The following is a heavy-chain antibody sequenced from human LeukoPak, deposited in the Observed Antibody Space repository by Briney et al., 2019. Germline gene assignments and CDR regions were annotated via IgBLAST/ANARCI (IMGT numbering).Heavy chain of an antibody. CDR1: GGSFSGYY. D-gene: IGHD6-6*01. J-gene: IGHJ4*02. CDR3: ASRIAARRRYFDY. V-gene: IGHV4-34*01. Sequence: SETLSLTCAVYGGSFSGYYWSWIRQPPGKGLEWIGEINHSGSTNYNPSLKSRVTISVDTSKNQFSLKLSSVTAADTAVYYCASRIAARRRYFDYWGQGNLVTVSS. CDR2: INHSGST.